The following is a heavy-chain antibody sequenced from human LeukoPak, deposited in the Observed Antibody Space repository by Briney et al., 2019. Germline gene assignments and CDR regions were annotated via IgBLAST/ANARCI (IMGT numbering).Heavy chain of an antibody. Sequence: SVKVTCKASGGTFSSYAISWVRQAPGQGLEWMGRIIPIFGTANYAQKFQGRVTITTDESKSTAYMELSSLRSEDTTVYYCARVGIDYYDSSGYGVDPWGQGALVTVSS. CDR1: GGTFSSYA. CDR2: IIPIFGTA. J-gene: IGHJ5*02. CDR3: ARVGIDYYDSSGYGVDP. D-gene: IGHD3-22*01. V-gene: IGHV1-69*05.